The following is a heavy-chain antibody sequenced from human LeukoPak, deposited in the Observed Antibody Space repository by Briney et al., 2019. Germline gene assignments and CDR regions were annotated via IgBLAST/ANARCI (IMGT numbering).Heavy chain of an antibody. CDR3: ARVYSGSYWGGNGFDP. J-gene: IGHJ5*02. V-gene: IGHV4-59*01. CDR2: IYYSGST. CDR1: GGSISSYY. D-gene: IGHD1-26*01. Sequence: PSETLSLTCTVSGGSISSYYWSWIRQPPGKGLEWIGYIYYSGSTNYNPSLKSRVTISVDTSKNQFSLKLTSVTDADTAVYYCARVYSGSYWGGNGFDPWGQVILVTVSS.